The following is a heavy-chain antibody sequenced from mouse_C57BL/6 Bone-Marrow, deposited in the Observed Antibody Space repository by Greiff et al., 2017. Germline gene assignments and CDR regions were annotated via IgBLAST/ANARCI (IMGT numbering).Heavy chain of an antibody. CDR3: ARQGGYYDYAMDY. Sequence: EVNVVESGGDLVKPGGSLKLSCAASGFTFSSYGMSWVRQTPDKRLEWVATISSGGSYTYYPDSVKGRFTISRDNAKNTLYLQMSSLKSEDTAMYYCARQGGYYDYAMDYWGQGTSVTVSS. V-gene: IGHV5-6*01. CDR1: GFTFSSYG. J-gene: IGHJ4*01. CDR2: ISSGGSYT. D-gene: IGHD2-3*01.